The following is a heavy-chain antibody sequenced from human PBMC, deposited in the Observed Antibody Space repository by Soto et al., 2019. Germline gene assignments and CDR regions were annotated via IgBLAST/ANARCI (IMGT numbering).Heavy chain of an antibody. CDR2: IXSXXXX. Sequence: EVQLVESGGGLVQPGGSLRLSCAASGFTFGNFWMHWVRQAPGKGLVXVSRIXSXXXXSXADFVXGXXXIXXDXAKXTXXXXXXXXXXXXXXXXXXXXGLYREYGHDSWGQGALVTVSS. CDR1: GFTFGNFW. V-gene: IGHV3-74*01. CDR3: XXGLYREYGHDS. J-gene: IGHJ5*01. D-gene: IGHD3-10*01.